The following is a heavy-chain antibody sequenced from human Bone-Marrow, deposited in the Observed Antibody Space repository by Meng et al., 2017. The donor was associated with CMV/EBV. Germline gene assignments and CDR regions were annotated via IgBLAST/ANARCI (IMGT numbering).Heavy chain of an antibody. V-gene: IGHV1-8*01. J-gene: IGHJ6*04. Sequence: ASVKVSCKASGYTFTSYDINWVRQATGQGLEWMGWMNPNSGNTGYAQKLQGRVTMTRNTSIRTAYMELSSLRSEDTAVYYCARGGQLVLLYYYYGMDDWGKGTTVTGSS. D-gene: IGHD6-6*01. CDR1: GYTFTSYD. CDR3: ARGGQLVLLYYYYGMDD. CDR2: MNPNSGNT.